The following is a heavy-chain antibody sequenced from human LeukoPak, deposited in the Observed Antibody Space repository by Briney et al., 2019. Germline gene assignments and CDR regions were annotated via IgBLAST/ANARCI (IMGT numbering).Heavy chain of an antibody. CDR2: IYYTGRT. V-gene: IGHV4-59*01. CDR3: ARDPTGYYYDSNGGPFDI. J-gene: IGHJ3*02. Sequence: SETLSPTCTVSGGSIRSYYWSWIPQPPGKGLEWIGYIYYTGRTKYNPSLNSRVNISVDTSKNQFSLRLSSVTAADTAVYYCARDPTGYYYDSNGGPFDIWGQGTMITVSS. D-gene: IGHD3-22*01. CDR1: GGSIRSYY.